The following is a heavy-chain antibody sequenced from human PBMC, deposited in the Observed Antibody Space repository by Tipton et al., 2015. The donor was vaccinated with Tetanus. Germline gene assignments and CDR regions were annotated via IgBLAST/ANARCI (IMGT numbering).Heavy chain of an antibody. Sequence: QSGPEVKKPGSSVKVSCKASGGTFSSYAISWVRQAPGQGLEWMGGIIPIFGTANYAQKFQGRVTITADESTSTAYMELSSLRSEDTAVYYCARDNWNYSLDYYYGMDVWGQGTTVTVSS. V-gene: IGHV1-69*01. CDR1: GGTFSSYA. CDR2: IIPIFGTA. D-gene: IGHD1-7*01. J-gene: IGHJ6*02. CDR3: ARDNWNYSLDYYYGMDV.